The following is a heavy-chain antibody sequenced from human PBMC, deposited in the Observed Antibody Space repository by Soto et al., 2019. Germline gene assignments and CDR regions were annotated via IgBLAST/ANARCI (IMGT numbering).Heavy chain of an antibody. CDR1: GYSFTSYW. D-gene: IGHD3-10*01. Sequence: PGESLKISCKGSGYSFTSYWIGWVRQMPGKGLEWMGIIYPGDSDTRYSPSFQGQVTISADKSISTAYLQWSSLKASDTAMYYCARRMVRGVIAKQNWFDPWGQGTLVTVSS. J-gene: IGHJ5*02. V-gene: IGHV5-51*01. CDR2: IYPGDSDT. CDR3: ARRMVRGVIAKQNWFDP.